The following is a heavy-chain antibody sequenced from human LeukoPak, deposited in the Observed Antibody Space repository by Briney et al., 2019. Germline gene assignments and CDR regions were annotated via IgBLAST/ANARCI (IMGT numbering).Heavy chain of an antibody. CDR1: GFTFSSYG. CDR2: IRYDGSNK. Sequence: GGSLRLSCTASGFTFSSYGMHWVRQAPGKGLEWVAFIRYDGSNKYYADSVKGRFTISRDNAKNSLYLQMNSLRAEDTAVYYCARFIAAPYYFDYWGRGTLVTVSS. D-gene: IGHD6-13*01. J-gene: IGHJ4*02. CDR3: ARFIAAPYYFDY. V-gene: IGHV3-30*02.